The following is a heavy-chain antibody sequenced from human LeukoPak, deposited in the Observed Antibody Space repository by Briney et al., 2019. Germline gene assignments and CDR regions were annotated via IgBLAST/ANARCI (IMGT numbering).Heavy chain of an antibody. V-gene: IGHV4-59*08. D-gene: IGHD2-2*01. Sequence: PSETLSHTCIPSGDSISIYNWSWRRPPPEGGLGMIGYISYSGDTNYNPSLKSRVNISADTSKHQFSLKLSSVTAADTAVYYCARIRGYCSSTSCHGGLNYFDYWGGGTLVSVSS. CDR2: ISYSGDT. CDR1: GDSISIYN. J-gene: IGHJ4*02. CDR3: ARIRGYCSSTSCHGGLNYFDY.